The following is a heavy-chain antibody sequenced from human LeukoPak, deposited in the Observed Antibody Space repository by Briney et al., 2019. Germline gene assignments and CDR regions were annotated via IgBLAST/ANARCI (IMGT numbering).Heavy chain of an antibody. CDR1: GFTVSSNY. J-gene: IGHJ6*03. CDR3: AREVPAALATYMDV. Sequence: GSLRLSCAASGFTVSSNYMNWVRQAPGKGLEWVSVIYSGGSTYYADSVKGRFTISRDNSKNTLYLQMNSLRAEDTAVYYCAREVPAALATYMDVWGKGTTVTVSS. V-gene: IGHV3-53*01. D-gene: IGHD2-2*01. CDR2: IYSGGST.